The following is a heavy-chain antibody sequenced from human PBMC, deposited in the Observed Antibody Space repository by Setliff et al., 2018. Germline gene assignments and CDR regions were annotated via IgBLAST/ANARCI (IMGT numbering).Heavy chain of an antibody. Sequence: SVKVSCKASGGTFSSSAISWVRQAPGQGLEWVGRIIPFFGTANSARKFQGRVTITAGESATTAYMELGSLRAEDTAVYYCAKSMTTVTTGGNEAFDIWGQGTMVTVSS. CDR3: AKSMTTVTTGGNEAFDI. D-gene: IGHD4-17*01. V-gene: IGHV1-69*13. CDR2: IIPFFGTA. J-gene: IGHJ3*02. CDR1: GGTFSSSA.